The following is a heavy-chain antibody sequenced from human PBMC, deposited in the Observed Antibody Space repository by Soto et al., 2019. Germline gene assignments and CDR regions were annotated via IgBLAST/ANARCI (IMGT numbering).Heavy chain of an antibody. V-gene: IGHV4-4*09. D-gene: IGHD3-10*01. CDR1: GGFI. CDR3: AKGGSGSYSNAFDI. J-gene: IGHJ3*02. CDR2: IYNSGRY. Sequence: ETLSLTCTVSGGFIWGWIRQSPDKGLEWIGYIYNSGRYNYNPSLESRLTISIDTSKNQFSLKLSSVTAADTAVYYCAKGGSGSYSNAFDIWGQGTMVT.